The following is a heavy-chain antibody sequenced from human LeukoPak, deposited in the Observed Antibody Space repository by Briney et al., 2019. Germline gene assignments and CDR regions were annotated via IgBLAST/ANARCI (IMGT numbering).Heavy chain of an antibody. CDR2: INHSGST. V-gene: IGHV4-34*01. Sequence: SETLSLTCAVYGGSFSRYYWSWIRQPPGKGLEWIGEINHSGSTNYNPSLKSRVTISVDTSKNQFSLKLSSVTAADTAVYYCARGPRSYCSGGSCYRFDYWGQGTLVTVSS. CDR1: GGSFSRYY. D-gene: IGHD2-15*01. CDR3: ARGPRSYCSGGSCYRFDY. J-gene: IGHJ4*02.